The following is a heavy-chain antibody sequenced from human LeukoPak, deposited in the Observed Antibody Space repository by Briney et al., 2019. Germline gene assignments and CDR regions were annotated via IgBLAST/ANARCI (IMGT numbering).Heavy chain of an antibody. V-gene: IGHV3-74*01. D-gene: IGHD6-6*01. J-gene: IGHJ4*02. CDR3: ARDSATAARPFDY. CDR1: GFTFSDYW. Sequence: GGSLRLSCAASGFTFSDYWIHWVRQAPGKGLVWVSRINTDGSITNYADSVKGRFTISRDNAKNSLYLQMNSLRAEDTAVYYCARDSATAARPFDYWGQGTLVTVSS. CDR2: INTDGSIT.